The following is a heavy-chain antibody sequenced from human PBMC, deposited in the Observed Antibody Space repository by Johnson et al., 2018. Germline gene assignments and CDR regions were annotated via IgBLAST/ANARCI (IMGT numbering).Heavy chain of an antibody. V-gene: IGHV3-30*03. CDR3: ARDAAYCSGANCYPFFYYFMDV. Sequence: QVQLVQSGGGVVQPGRSLRLCCAASGFTFSSYGMHWVRQAPGKGLEWVAVMSYDGSNKYYADSVKGRVTISRDNSKNTGDLQMNSLRAEDTAVYYCARDAAYCSGANCYPFFYYFMDVWGKGTTVTVSS. CDR1: GFTFSSYG. CDR2: MSYDGSNK. J-gene: IGHJ6*03. D-gene: IGHD2-15*01.